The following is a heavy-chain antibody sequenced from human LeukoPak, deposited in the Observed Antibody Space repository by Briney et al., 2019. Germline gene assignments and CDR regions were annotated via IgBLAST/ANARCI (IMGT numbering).Heavy chain of an antibody. V-gene: IGHV3-74*01. J-gene: IGHJ5*02. D-gene: IGHD3-10*01. CDR1: GFTFSSFW. Sequence: GGSLRLSCAASGFTFSSFWMHWVRQAPGKGLLWVSRINSDGSSTSYADSVKGRFTISRDNAKNTLYLQMNSLRAEDTAVYYCARDPSGSGSTWGQGTLVTVSS. CDR2: INSDGSST. CDR3: ARDPSGSGST.